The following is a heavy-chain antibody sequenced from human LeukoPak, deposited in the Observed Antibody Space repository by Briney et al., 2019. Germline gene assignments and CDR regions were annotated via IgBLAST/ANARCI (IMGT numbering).Heavy chain of an antibody. CDR1: GGSISSGSYY. Sequence: SQTLSLTCTVSGGSISSGSYYWSWIRQPAGKGLEWIGRIYTSGSTNYNPSLKSRVTISVDTSKNQFSLKLSSVTAADTAVYYCARLGIAVAGTLDYWGQGTLVTVSS. J-gene: IGHJ4*02. CDR2: IYTSGST. D-gene: IGHD6-19*01. CDR3: ARLGIAVAGTLDY. V-gene: IGHV4-61*02.